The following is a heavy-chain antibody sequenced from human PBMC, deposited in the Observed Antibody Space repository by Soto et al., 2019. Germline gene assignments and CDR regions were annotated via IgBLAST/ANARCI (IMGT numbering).Heavy chain of an antibody. CDR3: ARIGGYHGPLDY. J-gene: IGHJ4*02. Sequence: PSETLSLTCSVSGVSISSYFCSWIRQPPGRGLEWIGYTYHRGSTNYSPSLKSRVAISLDTSENQFSLKVSSVTAADTAVYYCARIGGYHGPLDYWGQGTPVTVSS. V-gene: IGHV4-59*01. CDR2: TYHRGST. CDR1: GVSISSYF. D-gene: IGHD3-16*02.